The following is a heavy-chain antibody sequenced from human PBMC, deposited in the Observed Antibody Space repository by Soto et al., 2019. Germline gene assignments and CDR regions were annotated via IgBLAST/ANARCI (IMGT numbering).Heavy chain of an antibody. CDR1: GGSISSSNW. D-gene: IGHD3-22*01. CDR2: IYHSGST. V-gene: IGHV4-4*02. Sequence: TSETLSLTCAVSGGSISSSNWWSWVRQPPGKGLEWIGEIYHSGSTNYNPSLKSRVTISVDKSKNQFSLKLSSVTAADTAVYYCARGHYYDSSGYPTDYYYYGMDVWGQGTTVTVSS. CDR3: ARGHYYDSSGYPTDYYYYGMDV. J-gene: IGHJ6*02.